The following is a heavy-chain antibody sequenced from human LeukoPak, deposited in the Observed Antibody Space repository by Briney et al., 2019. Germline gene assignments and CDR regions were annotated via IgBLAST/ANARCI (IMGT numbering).Heavy chain of an antibody. V-gene: IGHV1-2*02. D-gene: IGHD3-3*01. J-gene: IGHJ4*02. CDR1: GYTFTGCY. CDR3: ARDLHDFWSGYYITHEGDY. CDR2: INPNSGGT. Sequence: ASVKVSFKASGYTFTGCYMHWVRQAPGQGLEWMGWINPNSGGTNYAQKFQGRVTMTRDTSISTAYMELSRLRSDDTAVYYCARDLHDFWSGYYITHEGDYWGQGTLVTVSS.